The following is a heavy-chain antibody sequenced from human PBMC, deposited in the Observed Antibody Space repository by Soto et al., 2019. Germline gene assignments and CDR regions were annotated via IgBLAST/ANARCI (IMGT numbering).Heavy chain of an antibody. V-gene: IGHV4-4*02. CDR2: IYHSGST. D-gene: IGHD5-18*01. J-gene: IGHJ6*02. CDR3: ARVDTAMVTPLYYYYYGMDV. Sequence: SETLSLTCAVSGGSISNSNWWSWVRQPPGKGLEWIGEIYHSGSTNYNPSLKSRVTISVDKSKNQFSLKLSSVTAADTAVYYCARVDTAMVTPLYYYYYGMDVWGQGTTVTVSS. CDR1: GGSISNSNW.